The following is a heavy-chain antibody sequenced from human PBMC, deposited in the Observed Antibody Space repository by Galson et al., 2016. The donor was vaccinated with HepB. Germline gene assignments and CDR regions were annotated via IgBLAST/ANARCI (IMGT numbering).Heavy chain of an antibody. Sequence: SVKVSCKASGGTFDTYGVNWVRQAPGQGLQWMGGIMPVFGKRNYAQNFQDRVTLSADESTSTAYMELDSLTSNDTAVYYCASGTMTSHPHLNVMDVWGQGTTVTVSS. D-gene: IGHD1-1*01. CDR2: IMPVFGKR. V-gene: IGHV1-69*13. CDR1: GGTFDTYG. CDR3: ASGTMTSHPHLNVMDV. J-gene: IGHJ6*02.